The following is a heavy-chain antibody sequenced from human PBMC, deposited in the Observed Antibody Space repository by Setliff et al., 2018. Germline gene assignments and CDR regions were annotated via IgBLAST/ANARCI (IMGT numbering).Heavy chain of an antibody. V-gene: IGHV4-34*01. J-gene: IGHJ4*02. D-gene: IGHD3-10*01. CDR3: ARESATIGEFPFYYFDK. Sequence: SETLSLTCAASGGTFSDYYWTWIRQPPGKGLEWIGEINHSGSSNYNPSLKSRVTISLDSSKNQFSLRLSSVTAADAAVYFCARESATIGEFPFYYFDKWGQGIPVTVSS. CDR2: INHSGSS. CDR1: GGTFSDYY.